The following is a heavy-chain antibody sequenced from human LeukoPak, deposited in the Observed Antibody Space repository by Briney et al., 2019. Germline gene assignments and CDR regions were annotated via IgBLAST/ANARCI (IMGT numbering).Heavy chain of an antibody. CDR2: IYYSGST. CDR3: ARAQPASIWGSYPRYFDY. CDR1: GGSISTYY. D-gene: IGHD3-16*01. Sequence: PSETLSLTCTASGGSISTYYRSWIRKPPGKGLEWIGIIYYSGSTNYNPSLKSRVTISLDTSKTQFSLKLSSVTAADTAVYYCARAQPASIWGSYPRYFDYWGQGTLVTVSS. V-gene: IGHV4-59*13. J-gene: IGHJ4*02.